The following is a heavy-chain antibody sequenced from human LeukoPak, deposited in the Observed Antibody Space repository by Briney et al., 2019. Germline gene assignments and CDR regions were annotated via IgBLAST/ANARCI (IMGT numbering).Heavy chain of an antibody. CDR3: VKDTGVIAAGTFWFFDL. CDR1: GFTFNDYA. D-gene: IGHD6-13*01. CDR2: ISWNSVII. J-gene: IGHJ2*01. Sequence: PGGSLRLSCAASGFTFNDYAMHWVRQAPGKGLEWVAGISWNSVIIAYGDSVKGRFTISRDNAKTSLYLQMNSLRAEDTAFYYCVKDTGVIAAGTFWFFDLWGRGTLVTVSS. V-gene: IGHV3-9*01.